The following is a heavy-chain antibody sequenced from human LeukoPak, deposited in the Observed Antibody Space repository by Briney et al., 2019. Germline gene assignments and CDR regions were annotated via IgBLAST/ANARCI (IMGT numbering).Heavy chain of an antibody. J-gene: IGHJ4*02. D-gene: IGHD3-22*01. V-gene: IGHV3-30*02. CDR1: GFTFSSYG. Sequence: TGGSLRLSCAASGFTFSSYGMHWVRQAPGKGLEWVAFIRYDGSNKYYADSVKGRFTISRDNSKDTLYLQMNSLRAEDTAVYYCAKDIYDSLGYWGQGTLVTVSS. CDR3: AKDIYDSLGY. CDR2: IRYDGSNK.